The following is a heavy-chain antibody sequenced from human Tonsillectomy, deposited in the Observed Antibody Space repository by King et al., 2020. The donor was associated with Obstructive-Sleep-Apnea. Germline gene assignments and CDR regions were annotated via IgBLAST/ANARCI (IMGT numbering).Heavy chain of an antibody. V-gene: IGHV4-38-2*02. D-gene: IGHD3-9*01. Sequence: VQLQESGPGLVRPSETLSLTCSVSGYSISSSFYWAWIWQPPGKGPEWIGSISHTGNTYYNPSLESRVTVSLDTSKNQFSLNLNSVTAADTAMYYCARERHFEDDAFDIWGQGTMVTVSS. CDR1: GYSISSSFY. CDR3: ARERHFEDDAFDI. J-gene: IGHJ3*02. CDR2: ISHTGNT.